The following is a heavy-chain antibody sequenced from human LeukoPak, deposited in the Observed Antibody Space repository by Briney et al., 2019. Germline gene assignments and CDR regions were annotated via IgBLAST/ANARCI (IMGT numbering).Heavy chain of an antibody. CDR2: INSDGSNT. Sequence: GGSLRLSCAASGFTFSTYWMDWVRQAPGKGLVWVSRINSDGSNTNYADSVKGRFTVSRDNAKNTLYLQMNMLRAEDTAVYYCARAGWRDAYNSWGQGTLVTVSS. D-gene: IGHD5-24*01. V-gene: IGHV3-74*01. J-gene: IGHJ4*02. CDR1: GFTFSTYW. CDR3: ARAGWRDAYNS.